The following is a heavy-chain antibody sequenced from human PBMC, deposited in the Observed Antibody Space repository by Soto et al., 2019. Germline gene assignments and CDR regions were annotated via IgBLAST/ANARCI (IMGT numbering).Heavy chain of an antibody. J-gene: IGHJ6*02. CDR2: IYYSGST. V-gene: IGHV4-39*01. CDR1: GGYISSSGYY. Sequence: SETLSLSCPVAGGYISSSGYYWGWINQPPGKGPEWIGSIYYSGSTYYNPSRKSRVTISVDTSKNQFSLKLSSVTAADTAVYYCARKAAVPAAMSPNSGGVYYYSGMDGWVQGTKVIVS. D-gene: IGHD2-2*01. CDR3: ARKAAVPAAMSPNSGGVYYYSGMDG.